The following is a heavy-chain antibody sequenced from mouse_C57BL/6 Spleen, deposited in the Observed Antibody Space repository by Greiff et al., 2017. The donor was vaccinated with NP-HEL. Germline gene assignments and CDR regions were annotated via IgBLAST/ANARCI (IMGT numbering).Heavy chain of an antibody. V-gene: IGHV1-61*01. CDR1: GYTFTSYW. CDR3: ARWAVVAPFAY. J-gene: IGHJ3*01. Sequence: VQLQQPGAELVRPGSSVKLSCKASGYTFTSYWMDWVKQRPGQGLEWIGNIYPSDSETHYNQKFKDKATLTVDKSSSTAYMQLSSLTSEDSAVYYCARWAVVAPFAYWGQGTLVTVSA. D-gene: IGHD1-1*01. CDR2: IYPSDSET.